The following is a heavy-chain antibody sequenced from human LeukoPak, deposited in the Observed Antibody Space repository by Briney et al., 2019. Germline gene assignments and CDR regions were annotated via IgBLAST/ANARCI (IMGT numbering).Heavy chain of an antibody. D-gene: IGHD3-22*01. V-gene: IGHV3-30-3*01. J-gene: IGHJ4*02. Sequence: GGSLRLSCAASGFTFSSYAMHWVRQAPGKGLEWVAVISYDGSNKYYADSVKGRFIISRDNSKNTLYLQMNSLRAEDTAVYYCARDVPYYYDSSGYRPDYWGQGTLVTVSS. CDR3: ARDVPYYYDSSGYRPDY. CDR2: ISYDGSNK. CDR1: GFTFSSYA.